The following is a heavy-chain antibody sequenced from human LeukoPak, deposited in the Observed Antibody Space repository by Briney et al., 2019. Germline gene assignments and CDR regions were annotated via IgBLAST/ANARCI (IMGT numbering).Heavy chain of an antibody. CDR1: GYSFTSYW. D-gene: IGHD3-16*01. CDR3: ARPNWARGYFDY. CDR2: IYPGDSDT. J-gene: IGHJ4*02. Sequence: GESLKISCRGSGYSFTSYWIAWVRQMPGKGLEWMGIIYPGDSDTRYSPSFQGLVTFSADKSISTAYLQWSSLKASDTAMYYCARPNWARGYFDYWGQGTLVTVSS. V-gene: IGHV5-51*01.